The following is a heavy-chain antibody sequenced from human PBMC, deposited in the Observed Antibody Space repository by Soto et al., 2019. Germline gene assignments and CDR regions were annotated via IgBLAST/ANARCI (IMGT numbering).Heavy chain of an antibody. CDR3: ARGTGIADYFDY. V-gene: IGHV3-21*01. J-gene: IGHJ4*02. CDR1: GFTLGSYS. Sequence: EVQLVESGGGLVKPGGSLRLSCAASGFTLGSYSMNWVRRAPGKGLEWASSISRSSTYIYYADLVKGRFTISRDNAKNSLYLQMNSLRAEDTAVYYCARGTGIADYFDYWGQGTLVTVSS. CDR2: ISRSSTYI. D-gene: IGHD1-1*01.